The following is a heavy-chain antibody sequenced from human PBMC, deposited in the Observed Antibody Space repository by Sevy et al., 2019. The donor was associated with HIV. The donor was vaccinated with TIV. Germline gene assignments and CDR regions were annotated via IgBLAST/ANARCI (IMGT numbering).Heavy chain of an antibody. V-gene: IGHV3-30*18. CDR1: GFTFSSYG. D-gene: IGHD3-10*01. CDR2: ISYDGSNK. J-gene: IGHJ4*02. Sequence: GGSQRLSCAASGFTFSSYGMHWVRQAPGKGLEWVAVISYDGSNKYYADSVKGRFTISRDNSKNTLYLQMNSLRAEDTAVYYCAKERGRFGELFHSFFDYWGQGTLVTVSS. CDR3: AKERGRFGELFHSFFDY.